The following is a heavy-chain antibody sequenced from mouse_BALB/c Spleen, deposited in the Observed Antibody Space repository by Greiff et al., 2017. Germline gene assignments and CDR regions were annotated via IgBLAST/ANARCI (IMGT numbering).Heavy chain of an antibody. CDR2: ISSGGSYT. CDR3: ARDYYGNYVFAY. CDR1: GFTFSSYG. J-gene: IGHJ3*01. V-gene: IGHV5-6*01. D-gene: IGHD2-1*01. Sequence: EVQLVESGGDLVKPGGSLKLSCAASGFTFSSYGMSWVRQTPDKRLEWVATISSGGSYTYYPDSVKGRFTISRDNAKNTLYLQMSSLKSEDTAMYYCARDYYGNYVFAYWGQGTLVTVSA.